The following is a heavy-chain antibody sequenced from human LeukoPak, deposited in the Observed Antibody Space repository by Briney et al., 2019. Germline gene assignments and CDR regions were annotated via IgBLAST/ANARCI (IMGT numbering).Heavy chain of an antibody. Sequence: PSETLSLTCTVSGGSISSSSYYWGWIRQPPGKGLEWIGSIYYSGSTYYNPSLKSRVTISVDTSKNQFSLKLSSVTAADTAVYYCARGPPRTWIQLWGPNFDYWGQGTLVTVSS. CDR2: IYYSGST. D-gene: IGHD5-18*01. J-gene: IGHJ4*02. CDR3: ARGPPRTWIQLWGPNFDY. CDR1: GGSISSSSYY. V-gene: IGHV4-39*07.